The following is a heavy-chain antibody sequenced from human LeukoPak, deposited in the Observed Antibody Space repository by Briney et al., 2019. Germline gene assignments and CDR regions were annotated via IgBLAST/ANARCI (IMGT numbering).Heavy chain of an antibody. CDR1: GGSFSGYY. D-gene: IGHD2-15*01. J-gene: IGHJ5*02. V-gene: IGHV4-34*01. Sequence: SETLSLTCAVYGGSFSGYYWSWIRQPPGKGLEWIGEINHSGSTNYNPSLKSRVTISVDTSKNQFSLKLSSVTAADTAVYYCARGPYCSGGSCYSNWFDPWGQGTLVTVSS. CDR2: INHSGST. CDR3: ARGPYCSGGSCYSNWFDP.